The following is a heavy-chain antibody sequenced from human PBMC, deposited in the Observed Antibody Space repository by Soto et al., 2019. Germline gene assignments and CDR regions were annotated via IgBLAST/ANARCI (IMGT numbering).Heavy chain of an antibody. V-gene: IGHV4-4*02. CDR2: IYHSGSI. CDR1: NAAISRLTW. CDR3: ASKFGELLADAFDI. D-gene: IGHD3-10*01. Sequence: SVECSVRNAAISRLTWRTSVGQTPGKGLEWIGEIYHSGSINHNPSLKSRVTMSVDKSKNQFSLKMTSVTAADTGVYYCASKFGELLADAFDIWGQGTVVTVS. J-gene: IGHJ3*02.